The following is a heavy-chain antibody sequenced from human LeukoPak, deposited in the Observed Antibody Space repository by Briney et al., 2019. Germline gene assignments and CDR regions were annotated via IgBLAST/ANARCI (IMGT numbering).Heavy chain of an antibody. CDR1: GFSLSMYW. CDR2: ISSSSSTI. Sequence: EGSLRLSCTAAGFSLSMYWMSWVRQAPGKGLEWVSYISSSSSTIYYADSVKGRFTISRDNAKNSLYLQMNSLRAEDTAVYYCAREDSGYDFDYWGQGTLVTVSS. CDR3: AREDSGYDFDY. D-gene: IGHD5-12*01. V-gene: IGHV3-48*01. J-gene: IGHJ4*02.